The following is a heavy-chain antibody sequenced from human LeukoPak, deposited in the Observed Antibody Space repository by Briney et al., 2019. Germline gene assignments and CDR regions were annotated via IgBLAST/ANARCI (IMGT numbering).Heavy chain of an antibody. CDR3: ARDLRGDGGHFDY. CDR1: GVSISSFF. CDR2: IYTSGGT. D-gene: IGHD4-23*01. J-gene: IGHJ4*02. Sequence: KPSETLYLTCTVSGVSISSFFWSWVRQPAGKGLEWIGRIYTSGGTNYNPSLKSRVTVSVDTSKNHFSLKLSSVTATDTAVYYCARDLRGDGGHFDYWGQGTLVTVSS. V-gene: IGHV4-4*07.